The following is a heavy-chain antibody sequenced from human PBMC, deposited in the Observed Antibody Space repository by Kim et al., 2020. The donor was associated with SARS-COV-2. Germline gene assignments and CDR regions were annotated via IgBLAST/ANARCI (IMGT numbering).Heavy chain of an antibody. D-gene: IGHD3-22*01. Sequence: GGSLRLSCAASGFTFSSYGMHWVRQAPGKGLEWVAVISYDGSNKYYADSVKGRFTISRDNSKNTLYLQMNSLRAEDTAVYYCAKSQGSSGYYYRDYYYYGMDVWGQGTTVTVSS. V-gene: IGHV3-30*18. CDR2: ISYDGSNK. J-gene: IGHJ6*02. CDR1: GFTFSSYG. CDR3: AKSQGSSGYYYRDYYYYGMDV.